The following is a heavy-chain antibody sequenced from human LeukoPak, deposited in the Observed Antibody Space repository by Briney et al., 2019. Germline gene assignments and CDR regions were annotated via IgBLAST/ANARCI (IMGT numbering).Heavy chain of an antibody. J-gene: IGHJ6*02. CDR1: GFTFSSYA. D-gene: IGHD3-22*01. Sequence: PGGSLRLSCAASGFTFSSYAMSWVRQASGKGLEWVSAISGSGGSTYYADSVKGRFTISRDNSKNTLYLQMNSLRAEDTAVYYCAKGTFDYYDSSGYYSHDYYYYGMDVWGQGTTVTVSS. CDR2: ISGSGGST. CDR3: AKGTFDYYDSSGYYSHDYYYYGMDV. V-gene: IGHV3-23*01.